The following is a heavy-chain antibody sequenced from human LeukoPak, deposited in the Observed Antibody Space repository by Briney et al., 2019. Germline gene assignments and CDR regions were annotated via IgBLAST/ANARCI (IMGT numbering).Heavy chain of an antibody. J-gene: IGHJ4*02. Sequence: GGTLRLSCAASGFTFSNYGMTWVRQAPGKGLEWVSTISGSGGSTCYADSVKGRFTISRDNSKNTLYLQMNSLGAEDTAVYYCAKTYVWYYFDYWGQGILVTVSS. V-gene: IGHV3-23*01. CDR1: GFTFSNYG. D-gene: IGHD3-16*01. CDR2: ISGSGGST. CDR3: AKTYVWYYFDY.